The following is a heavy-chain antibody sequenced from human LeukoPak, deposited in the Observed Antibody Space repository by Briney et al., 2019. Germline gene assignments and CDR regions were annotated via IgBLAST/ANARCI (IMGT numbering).Heavy chain of an antibody. J-gene: IGHJ4*02. CDR2: IYYSGST. Sequence: PSETLSLTCTVSGGSISSSTYYWAWIRQPPGKGLEWIGNIYYSGSTYYNPSLKSRVTISVDTSKSQLSLKLNSVTAADTAVYYCARDRNYYDSSGYYFANWGQGTLVTVSS. D-gene: IGHD3-22*01. CDR1: GGSISSSTYY. V-gene: IGHV4-39*07. CDR3: ARDRNYYDSSGYYFAN.